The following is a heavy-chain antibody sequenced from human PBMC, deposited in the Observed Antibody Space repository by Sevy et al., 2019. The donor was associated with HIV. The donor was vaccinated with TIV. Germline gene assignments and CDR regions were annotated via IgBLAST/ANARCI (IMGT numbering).Heavy chain of an antibody. D-gene: IGHD3-3*01. CDR1: GGSFGGYS. Sequence: SETLSLTCSVSGGSFGGYSWDWIRQPPGKGLEWIGEVNHSGSSNYNPSLKSRVTISVDTSKNQFSLKLNFVTAADTAVHYCARGGDGVVPSPIIGLGPWTKYWYCDLWGRGTLVTVSS. CDR3: ARGGDGVVPSPIIGLGPWTKYWYCDL. V-gene: IGHV4-34*01. J-gene: IGHJ2*01. CDR2: VNHSGSS.